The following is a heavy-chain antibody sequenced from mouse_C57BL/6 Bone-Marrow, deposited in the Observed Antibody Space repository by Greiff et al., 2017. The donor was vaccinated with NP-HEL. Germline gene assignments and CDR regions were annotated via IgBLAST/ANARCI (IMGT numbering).Heavy chain of an antibody. V-gene: IGHV2-6-1*01. J-gene: IGHJ4*01. CDR3: ARHWDYDGYYAMDY. Sequence: VKLMESGPGLVAPSQSLSITCTVSGFSLTSYGVHWVRQPPGKGLEWLVVIWSDGSTTYNSALKSRLSISKDNSKSQVFLKMNSLQTDDTAMYYCARHWDYDGYYAMDYWGQGTSVTVSS. D-gene: IGHD2-4*01. CDR2: IWSDGST. CDR1: GFSLTSYG.